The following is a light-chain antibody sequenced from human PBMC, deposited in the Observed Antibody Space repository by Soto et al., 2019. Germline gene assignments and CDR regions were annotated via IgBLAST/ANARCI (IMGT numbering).Light chain of an antibody. Sequence: QSVLTQPPSVSGAPGQRVTISCTGSGSTIGAPYDVHWYQQLPGTAPKLLIYDDTHRPSGVPDRFSGSRSGTSASLAISGLHAEDEAYYYCQSYDSSLSVVFGGGTKVTVL. V-gene: IGLV1-40*01. J-gene: IGLJ2*01. CDR3: QSYDSSLSVV. CDR2: DDT. CDR1: GSTIGAPYD.